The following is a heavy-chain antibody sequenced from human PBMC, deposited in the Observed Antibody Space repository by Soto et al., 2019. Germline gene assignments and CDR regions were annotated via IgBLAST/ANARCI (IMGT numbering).Heavy chain of an antibody. J-gene: IGHJ5*02. V-gene: IGHV3-23*01. Sequence: LRLSCAASGFTFSNYSMSWVRQAPWKGLEWVSAISGSGDSTYYADSVKGRFTISRDNSKNTLYLQMNSLRAEDTAVYYCAKRGLGYCSTTSCRGRWFDPWGQGTLVTVSS. CDR1: GFTFSNYS. CDR3: AKRGLGYCSTTSCRGRWFDP. D-gene: IGHD2-2*01. CDR2: ISGSGDST.